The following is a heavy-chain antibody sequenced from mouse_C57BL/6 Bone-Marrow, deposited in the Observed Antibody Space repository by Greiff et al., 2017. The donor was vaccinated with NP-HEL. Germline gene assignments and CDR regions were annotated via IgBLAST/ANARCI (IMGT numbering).Heavy chain of an antibody. Sequence: EVKLEESGGDLVKPGGSLKLSCAASGFTFSSYGMSWVRQTPDKRLEWVATISSGGSYTYYPDSVKGRFTNSRDNAKNILYMQMSSLKSEDTAMYYCARHPLPTPFAYWGQGTLVTVSA. CDR1: GFTFSSYG. CDR3: ARHPLPTPFAY. D-gene: IGHD2-10*01. J-gene: IGHJ3*01. V-gene: IGHV5-6*02. CDR2: ISSGGSYT.